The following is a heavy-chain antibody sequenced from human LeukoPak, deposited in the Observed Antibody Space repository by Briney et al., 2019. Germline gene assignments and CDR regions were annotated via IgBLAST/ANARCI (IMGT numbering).Heavy chain of an antibody. CDR3: ARRQWFGELFGYMDV. V-gene: IGHV4-39*01. Sequence: PSETLSLTCTVSGGSISSSPYYWGWIRQPPGKGLEWIGSIYYSGSTYYNPSLKSRFTISVDTSKNQFSLKLSSVTAADTAVYYCARRQWFGELFGYMDVWGKGTTVTVSS. CDR2: IYYSGST. J-gene: IGHJ6*03. CDR1: GGSISSSPYY. D-gene: IGHD3-10*01.